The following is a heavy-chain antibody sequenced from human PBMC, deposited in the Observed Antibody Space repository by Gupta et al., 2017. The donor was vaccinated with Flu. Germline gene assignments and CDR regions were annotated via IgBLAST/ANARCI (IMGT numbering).Heavy chain of an antibody. D-gene: IGHD5-12*01. J-gene: IGHJ4*02. CDR3: ARDLRGYSGYSDY. V-gene: IGHV3-21*01. Sequence: RQAPGKGLEWVSSISSSSSYIYYADSVKGRFTISRDNAKNSLYLQMNSLRAEDTAVYYCARDLRGYSGYSDYWGQGTLVTVSS. CDR2: ISSSSSYI.